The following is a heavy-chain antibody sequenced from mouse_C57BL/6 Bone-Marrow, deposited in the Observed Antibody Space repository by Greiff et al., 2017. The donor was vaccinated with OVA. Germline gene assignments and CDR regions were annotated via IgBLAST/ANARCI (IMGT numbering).Heavy chain of an antibody. Sequence: VQLQQSGPELVKPGASVKISCKASGYTFTDYYMNWVKQSHGKSLEWIGDINPNNGGTSYNQKFKGKATLTVDKSSSTAYMELRSLTSEDSAVYYCARGDYYGSKVDYWGQGTTLTVSS. D-gene: IGHD1-1*01. J-gene: IGHJ2*01. V-gene: IGHV1-26*01. CDR3: ARGDYYGSKVDY. CDR1: GYTFTDYY. CDR2: INPNNGGT.